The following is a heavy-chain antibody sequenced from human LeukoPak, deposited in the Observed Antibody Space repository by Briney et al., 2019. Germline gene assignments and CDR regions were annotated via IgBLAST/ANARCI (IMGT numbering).Heavy chain of an antibody. D-gene: IGHD1-26*01. CDR2: IRSKANSYAT. CDR1: GFTFSGSA. V-gene: IGHV3-73*01. J-gene: IGHJ4*02. Sequence: GASLRLSCAASGFTFSGSAMHWVRQASGKRLEWVGRIRSKANSYATAYAASVKGRFTISRDDSKNTAYLQMNSLKIKNTAVYYCTERESPLHYRGQGTLVTVSS. CDR3: TERESPLHY.